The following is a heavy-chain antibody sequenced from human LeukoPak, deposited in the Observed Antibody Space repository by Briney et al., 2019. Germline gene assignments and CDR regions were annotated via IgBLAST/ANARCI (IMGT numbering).Heavy chain of an antibody. Sequence: ASVKVSCKASGYTFTGYYMHWVRQAPGQGLEWMGWINPNSGGTNYAQKFQGRVTMTRDTSISTAYMELSRLRSDGTAVYYCARVIALTYYDFWSGYSYFDYWGQGTLVTVSS. CDR1: GYTFTGYY. CDR3: ARVIALTYYDFWSGYSYFDY. CDR2: INPNSGGT. V-gene: IGHV1-2*02. D-gene: IGHD3-3*01. J-gene: IGHJ4*02.